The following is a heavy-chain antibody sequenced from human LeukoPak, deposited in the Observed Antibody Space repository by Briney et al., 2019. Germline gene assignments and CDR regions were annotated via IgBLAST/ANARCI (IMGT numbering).Heavy chain of an antibody. V-gene: IGHV4-59*08. CDR3: ARHRAYGSSSPFDY. CDR2: IYYTGST. J-gene: IGHJ4*02. CDR1: GGSISSLY. D-gene: IGHD6-6*01. Sequence: SETLSLTCSVSGGSISSLYWSWIRQPPGKGLEWIGYIYYTGSTNYNPSLKSRVTMFVDMSKSQFSLRLSSVTAADTAVYYCARHRAYGSSSPFDYWGQGTLVTVSS.